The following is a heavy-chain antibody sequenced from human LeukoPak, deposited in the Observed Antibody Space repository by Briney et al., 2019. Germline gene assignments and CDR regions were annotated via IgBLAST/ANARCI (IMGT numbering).Heavy chain of an antibody. J-gene: IGHJ4*02. CDR2: IYTSGST. CDR3: ARVSKVTTRYFDY. CDR1: GGSISSYY. D-gene: IGHD4-17*01. Sequence: PSETLSLTCTVSGGSISSYYWSWIRQPPGKGLEWIGYIYTSGSTNYNPSLKSRVTISVDTSKNQFSLKLSSVTAADTAVYYCARVSKVTTRYFDYWGQGTLVTVSS. V-gene: IGHV4-4*09.